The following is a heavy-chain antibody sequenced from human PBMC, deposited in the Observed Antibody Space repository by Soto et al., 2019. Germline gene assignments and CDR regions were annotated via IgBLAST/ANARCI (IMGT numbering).Heavy chain of an antibody. Sequence: QMQLVQSGPEVKKPGTSVKVSCKTSGFTFSSSAVHWVRQARGHRLQWIGWIDVGSANANYARMLQERVTISRDMATSTGYMGLSSLRPEDTAVYYWAEDVGGYINGLARHWGPGTLVTVSS. CDR1: GFTFSSSA. V-gene: IGHV1-58*01. J-gene: IGHJ4*02. CDR3: AEDVGGYINGLARH. D-gene: IGHD1-26*01. CDR2: IDVGSANA.